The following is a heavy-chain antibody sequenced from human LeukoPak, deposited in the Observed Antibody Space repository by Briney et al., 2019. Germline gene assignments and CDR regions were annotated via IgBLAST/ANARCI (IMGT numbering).Heavy chain of an antibody. J-gene: IGHJ4*02. Sequence: GASVKVSRKASGYTFTSYDINWVRQATGQGLEWMGWMNPNSGNTGYAQKFQGRVTMTRNTSISTAYMELSSLRSDDTAIYYCARGWTPNYDFWSGPKYYFDNWGQGTLVTVSS. CDR2: MNPNSGNT. CDR3: ARGWTPNYDFWSGPKYYFDN. D-gene: IGHD3-3*01. V-gene: IGHV1-8*01. CDR1: GYTFTSYD.